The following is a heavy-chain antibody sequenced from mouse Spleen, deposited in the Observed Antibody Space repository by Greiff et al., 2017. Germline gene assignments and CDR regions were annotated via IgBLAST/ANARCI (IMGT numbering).Heavy chain of an antibody. J-gene: IGHJ2*01. CDR1: GFTFSSYA. CDR2: ISSGGGNT. V-gene: IGHV5-9*04. Sequence: EVKLMESGGGLVKPGGSLKLSCAASGFTFSSYAMSWVRQTPEKRLEWVATISSGGGNTYYPDSVKGRFTISRDNAKNHLYLQMRSLKSEDTAMYYCARHVSLYDGYYLYYFDYWGQGTTLTVSS. CDR3: ARHVSLYDGYYLYYFDY. D-gene: IGHD2-3*01.